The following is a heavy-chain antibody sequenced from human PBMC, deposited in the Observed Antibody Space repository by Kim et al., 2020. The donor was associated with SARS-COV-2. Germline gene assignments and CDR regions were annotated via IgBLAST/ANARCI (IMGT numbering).Heavy chain of an antibody. J-gene: IGHJ4*02. CDR2: ISSGSTNI. Sequence: GGSLRLSCAASGFTFSDYYMSWIRQAPGKGLEWVSYISSGSTNIYYTDSVKGRFTVSRDNAKNSLYLQLNSLRAEDTAVYYCARDHHGLDYWGQGTLVTV. CDR3: ARDHHGLDY. CDR1: GFTFSDYY. V-gene: IGHV3-11*01.